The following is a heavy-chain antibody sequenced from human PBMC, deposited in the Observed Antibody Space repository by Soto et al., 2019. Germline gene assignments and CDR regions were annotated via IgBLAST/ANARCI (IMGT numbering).Heavy chain of an antibody. J-gene: IGHJ4*02. Sequence: PSETLSLTCTVSGGSISSGGYYWSWIRQHPGKGLEWIGYIYYSGSTYYNPSLKSRVTISVDTSKNQFSLKLSSVTAADTAVYYCARVGVDTAFDYWGQGTLVTVSS. CDR1: GGSISSGGYY. V-gene: IGHV4-31*03. D-gene: IGHD5-18*01. CDR3: ARVGVDTAFDY. CDR2: IYYSGST.